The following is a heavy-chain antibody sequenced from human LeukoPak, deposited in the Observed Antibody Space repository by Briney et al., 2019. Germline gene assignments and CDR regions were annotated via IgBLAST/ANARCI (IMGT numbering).Heavy chain of an antibody. Sequence: GGSLRLSCAASGFTFSSYWMHWVRQAQGKGLVWVSRINSDGSSTSYADSVKGRFTISRDNAKNTLYLQMNSLRAEDTAVYYCARGMVAGYYYYYYGMDVWGQGTTVTVSS. D-gene: IGHD6-19*01. J-gene: IGHJ6*02. CDR2: INSDGSST. CDR1: GFTFSSYW. CDR3: ARGMVAGYYYYYYGMDV. V-gene: IGHV3-74*01.